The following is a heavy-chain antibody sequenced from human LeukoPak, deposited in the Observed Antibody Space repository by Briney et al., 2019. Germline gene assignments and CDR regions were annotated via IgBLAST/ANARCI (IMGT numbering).Heavy chain of an antibody. Sequence: GRPLRLSCATSGFTFSDYAMHWVRQAPGMGLEWVASISWNSGTKDYADSVKGRFTISRDNAEKSLFLQMNTLRPEDTAFYYCAKASSHWYFDLWGRGTLVTVSS. V-gene: IGHV3-9*01. CDR2: ISWNSGTK. CDR3: AKASSHWYFDL. J-gene: IGHJ2*01. CDR1: GFTFSDYA.